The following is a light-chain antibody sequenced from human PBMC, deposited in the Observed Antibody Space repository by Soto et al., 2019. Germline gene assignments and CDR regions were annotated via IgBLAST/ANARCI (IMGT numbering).Light chain of an antibody. J-gene: IGLJ1*01. CDR2: DVT. V-gene: IGLV2-11*01. Sequence: SALTPPPAGSGSPGQSVTISCTGTSSDVGGYDYVSWYQQRPGKAPKLLIYDVTKRPSGVPDRFSGSKSGNTASLTISGLQAEDEADFYCCSYGGSFPYVFGTGTQVTVL. CDR3: CSYGGSFPYV. CDR1: SSDVGGYDY.